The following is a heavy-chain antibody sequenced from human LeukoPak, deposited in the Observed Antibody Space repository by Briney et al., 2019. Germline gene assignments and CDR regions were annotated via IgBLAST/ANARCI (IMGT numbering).Heavy chain of an antibody. CDR3: ARGLHYYYDSSGYYNWFDP. Sequence: PGGSLRLSCAASGFTFDDYAMHWVRQAPGQGLEWVSGISWNSGSIGYEDSVEGRFTISRDNAKNSLYLQMKSLSAEDMALYYCARGLHYYYDSSGYYNWFDPWGQGTLVTVSS. CDR1: GFTFDDYA. CDR2: ISWNSGSI. D-gene: IGHD3-22*01. V-gene: IGHV3-9*03. J-gene: IGHJ5*02.